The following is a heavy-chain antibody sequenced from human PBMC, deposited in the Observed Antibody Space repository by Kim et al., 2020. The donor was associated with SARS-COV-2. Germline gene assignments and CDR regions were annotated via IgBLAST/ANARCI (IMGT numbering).Heavy chain of an antibody. D-gene: IGHD3-22*01. CDR3: ATVVGHDSSGYYWPRRSSD. CDR1: GFTFTSSA. CDR2: IVVGSGNT. J-gene: IGHJ3*01. V-gene: IGHV1-58*01. Sequence: SVKVSCKASGFTFTSSAVQWVRQARGQRLEWIGWIVVGSGNTNYAQKFQERVTITRDMSTSTAYMELSSLRSEDTAVYYCATVVGHDSSGYYWPRRSSDWGQGTMVTVSS.